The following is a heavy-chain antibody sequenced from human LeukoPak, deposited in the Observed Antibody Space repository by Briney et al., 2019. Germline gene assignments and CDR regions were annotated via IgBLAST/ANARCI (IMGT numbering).Heavy chain of an antibody. CDR2: VDNSGST. J-gene: IGHJ3*01. D-gene: IGHD3-22*01. V-gene: IGHV4-59*01. CDR3: ARDRGYYYGGAFDV. Sequence: PSETLSLTCTVSGGSISNYYWTWIRQPPGKGLEWIGHVDNSGSTNYSPSLESRVTISIDMSKNQFSLKLRSVTSADTAVYYCARDRGYYYGGAFDVWGQGTIITVSS. CDR1: GGSISNYY.